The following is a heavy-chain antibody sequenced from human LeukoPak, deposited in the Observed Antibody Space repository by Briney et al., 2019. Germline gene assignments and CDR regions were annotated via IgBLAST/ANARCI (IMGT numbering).Heavy chain of an antibody. V-gene: IGHV3-23*01. CDR1: GFTFSSYA. CDR3: ANRAVVDGQPTFDY. CDR2: ISGSGGST. Sequence: GGSLRLSCAASGFTFSSYAMSWVRQAPGKGLEWVPAISGSGGSTYYADSVKGRFTISRDNSKNTLYLQMNSLRAEDTAVYYCANRAVVDGQPTFDYWGQGTLVTVSS. D-gene: IGHD5-18*01. J-gene: IGHJ4*02.